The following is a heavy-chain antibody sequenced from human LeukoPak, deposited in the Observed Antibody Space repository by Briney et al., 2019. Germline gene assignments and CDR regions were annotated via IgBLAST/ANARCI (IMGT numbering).Heavy chain of an antibody. Sequence: GRSLRLSCAASGFTFSSYGMHWVRQAPGKGLEWVAVISCDGSNKYYADSVEGRFTISRDNSKNTLYLQMNSLRAEDTAVYYCAKEREVYYDFWSGHYYYYGMDVWGQGTTVTVSS. J-gene: IGHJ6*02. D-gene: IGHD3-3*01. CDR1: GFTFSSYG. CDR3: AKEREVYYDFWSGHYYYYGMDV. CDR2: ISCDGSNK. V-gene: IGHV3-30*18.